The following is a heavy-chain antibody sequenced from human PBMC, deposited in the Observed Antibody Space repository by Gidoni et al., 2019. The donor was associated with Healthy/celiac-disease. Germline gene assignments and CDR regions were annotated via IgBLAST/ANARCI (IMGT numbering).Heavy chain of an antibody. CDR3: ARGVGATTASSDY. V-gene: IGHV3-33*01. CDR1: GFTFSSYG. CDR2: IWYEGSNK. D-gene: IGHD1-26*01. J-gene: IGHJ4*02. Sequence: QVQLVESGGVVVQPGRSLRLSCASSGFTFSSYGMHWVRQAPGKGLEWVEVIWYEGSNKYYADSVKGRFNISRDNSKNTLYLQMNSLRAEDTAVYYCARGVGATTASSDYWGQGTLVTVSS.